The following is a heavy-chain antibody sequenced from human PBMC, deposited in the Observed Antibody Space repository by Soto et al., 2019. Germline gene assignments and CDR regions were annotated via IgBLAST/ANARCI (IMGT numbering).Heavy chain of an antibody. CDR2: IWYDGSDK. Sequence: PGGPLRLSCEASGFTFITYAMHCVRQAPGKGREWVAVIWYDGSDKYYGDSVKGRFTISRDNSKNTLYLQMNSLRAEDTAVYYCARDRESYSSSWSYPQYWGQGTVVTVSS. D-gene: IGHD6-13*01. CDR3: ARDRESYSSSWSYPQY. J-gene: IGHJ1*01. V-gene: IGHV3-33*01. CDR1: GFTFITYA.